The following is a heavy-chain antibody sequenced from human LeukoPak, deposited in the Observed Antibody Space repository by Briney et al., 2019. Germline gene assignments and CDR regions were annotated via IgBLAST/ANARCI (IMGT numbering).Heavy chain of an antibody. CDR2: IIPIFGTA. CDR1: GGTFSSYA. Sequence: SVKVSCKASGGTFSSYAISWVRQAPGQGLEWMGGIIPIFGTANYAQKFQGRVTITTDESTGTAYMELSSLRSEDTAVYYCAREDRYYYDSSGYYQHWGQGTLVTVSS. CDR3: AREDRYYYDSSGYYQH. J-gene: IGHJ1*01. V-gene: IGHV1-69*05. D-gene: IGHD3-22*01.